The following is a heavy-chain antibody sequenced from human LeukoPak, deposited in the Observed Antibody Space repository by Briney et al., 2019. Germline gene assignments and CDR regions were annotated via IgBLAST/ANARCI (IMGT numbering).Heavy chain of an antibody. Sequence: PGGSLRLSCSASGFSFTSYAMNWVRQAPGKGLEWVSSITTGSSYIYYADSVRGRFSVSRDNAKNSLYLEMNSMRAEDTAVYYCARVEATTARSYYYYYMDDWAKGTTVTVSS. CDR2: ITTGSSYI. J-gene: IGHJ6*03. D-gene: IGHD1-1*01. CDR1: GFSFTSYA. CDR3: ARVEATTARSYYYYYMDD. V-gene: IGHV3-21*06.